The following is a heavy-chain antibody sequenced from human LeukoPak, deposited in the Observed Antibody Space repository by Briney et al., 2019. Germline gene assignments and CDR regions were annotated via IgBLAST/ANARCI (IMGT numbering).Heavy chain of an antibody. Sequence: GGSLRLSCAASGFTFSSYAMSWVRQAPGKGLEWVSGISGSGGSTYYADSVKGRFTISRDNSKNTLYLQMNSLRAEDTAVYYCASPGASSGYYYLGYWGQGTLVTVSS. CDR1: GFTFSSYA. V-gene: IGHV3-23*01. J-gene: IGHJ4*02. CDR3: ASPGASSGYYYLGY. D-gene: IGHD3-22*01. CDR2: ISGSGGST.